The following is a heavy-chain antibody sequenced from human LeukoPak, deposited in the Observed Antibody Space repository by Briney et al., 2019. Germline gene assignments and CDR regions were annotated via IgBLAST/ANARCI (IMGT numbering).Heavy chain of an antibody. Sequence: ASVKVSCKASGYTFTSYGISWVRQAPGQGLEWMGWISAYNGNTNYAQKLQGRVTMTTDTSTSTAYRELRSLRSDDTAVYYCARGDSQGSRDGYSDYYMDVWGKGTTVTVSS. V-gene: IGHV1-18*01. CDR1: GYTFTSYG. J-gene: IGHJ6*03. CDR2: ISAYNGNT. CDR3: ARGDSQGSRDGYSDYYMDV. D-gene: IGHD5-24*01.